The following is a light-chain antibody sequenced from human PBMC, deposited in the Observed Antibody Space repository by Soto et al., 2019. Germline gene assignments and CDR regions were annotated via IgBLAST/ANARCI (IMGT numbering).Light chain of an antibody. V-gene: IGLV2-23*02. CDR1: SSDVGSYNL. CDR2: EVT. CDR3: CSYAGSSAFEWV. J-gene: IGLJ3*02. Sequence: QSALTQPASVSGSPGQSITISCTGASSDVGSYNLVSWYQHHPGKAPKLIIYEVTKRPSGVSNRFSGSKSANTASLTISGLRAEDETDYYCCSYAGSSAFEWVFGGGTKLT.